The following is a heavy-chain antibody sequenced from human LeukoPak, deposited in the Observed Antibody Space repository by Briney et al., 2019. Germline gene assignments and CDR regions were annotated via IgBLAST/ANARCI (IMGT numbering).Heavy chain of an antibody. D-gene: IGHD6-13*01. Sequence: PSETLSLTCTVSGGSISSSSYYWGWIRQPPGKGLEWIGSIYYSGSTYYNPSLKSRVTISVDTSKNQFSLKLSSVTAADTAVYYCARSGIAAAGGWFDPWGQGTLVTVSS. CDR2: IYYSGST. V-gene: IGHV4-39*01. J-gene: IGHJ5*02. CDR3: ARSGIAAAGGWFDP. CDR1: GGSISSSSYY.